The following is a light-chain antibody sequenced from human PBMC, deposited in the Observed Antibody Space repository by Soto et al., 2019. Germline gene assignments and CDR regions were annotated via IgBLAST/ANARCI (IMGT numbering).Light chain of an antibody. J-gene: IGLJ2*01. CDR1: SGHSSYA. CDR3: QTWGTGIHVV. Sequence: QPVLTQSPSASASLGASVKLTCTLSSGHSSYAIAWHQQQPEKGPRYLLKLDSDGSHTKGDAIPDRVSGSSSGAELFLTISVQQSEDEAYYVCQTWGTGIHVVFGGGTTLTVL. CDR2: LDSDGSH. V-gene: IGLV4-69*01.